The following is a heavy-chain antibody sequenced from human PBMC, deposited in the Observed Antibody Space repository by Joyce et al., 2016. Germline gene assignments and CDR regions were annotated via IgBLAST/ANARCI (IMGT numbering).Heavy chain of an antibody. CDR3: ARTYCSGGSCYPGKNFDY. V-gene: IGHV3-33*01. CDR2: IWYDGSNK. CDR1: GFIFSSYG. Sequence: QVQLVESGGGVVQPGRSLRLSCAASGFIFSSYGVHWVRQARGKGLEWVVGIWYDGSNKYYADSVKGRFTISRDNSKNTLYLQMNSLRAEDTAVYYCARTYCSGGSCYPGKNFDYWGQGTLVTVSS. J-gene: IGHJ4*02. D-gene: IGHD2-15*01.